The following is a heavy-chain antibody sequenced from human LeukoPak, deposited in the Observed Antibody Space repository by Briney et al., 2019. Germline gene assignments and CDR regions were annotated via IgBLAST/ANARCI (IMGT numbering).Heavy chain of an antibody. D-gene: IGHD4/OR15-4a*01. CDR2: ISWNSGSI. V-gene: IGHV3-9*01. Sequence: GGSLRLSCAASGFTFDDYARPWARQAPGKGLKWAQGISWNSGSIAYADSVKGRFTISRDNAKNSLYLQMNSLRTEDTALYYCAKDMGPTANLRLGYWGQGTLVTVSS. J-gene: IGHJ4*02. CDR1: GFTFDDYA. CDR3: AKDMGPTANLRLGY.